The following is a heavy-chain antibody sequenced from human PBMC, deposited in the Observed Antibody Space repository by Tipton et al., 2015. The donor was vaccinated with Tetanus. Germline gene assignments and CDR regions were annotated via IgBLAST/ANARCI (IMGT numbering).Heavy chain of an antibody. CDR1: GHSFTKYW. D-gene: IGHD6-13*01. CDR2: MDPHTGHA. Sequence: QLVQSGAEVKKPGESLKISCKGSGHSFTKYWIAWVRQMPGKGLEWMGYMDPHTGHATYAQKFQGRVTMTSDISETTAYMELKNLRSDDTAIYYCARGNRGSSWYFWGQGTLVTVSS. CDR3: ARGNRGSSWYF. J-gene: IGHJ4*02. V-gene: IGHV1-8*01.